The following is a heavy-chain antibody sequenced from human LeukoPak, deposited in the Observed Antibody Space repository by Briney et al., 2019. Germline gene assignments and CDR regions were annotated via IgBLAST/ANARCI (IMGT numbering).Heavy chain of an antibody. J-gene: IGHJ5*02. Sequence: GGSLRLSCAASGFDLNTYEMNWVRRAPGKGLEWIADITISGHTKNYADSVKGRFTISRDNAGTSLYLQMNSLRVEDTGVYYCARGDPHADLWGQETLVTVSS. CDR3: ARGDPHADL. CDR2: ITISGHTK. CDR1: GFDLNTYE. V-gene: IGHV3-48*03.